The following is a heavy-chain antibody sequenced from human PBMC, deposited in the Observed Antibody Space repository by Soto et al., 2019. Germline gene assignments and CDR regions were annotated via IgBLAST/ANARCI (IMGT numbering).Heavy chain of an antibody. Sequence: QVQLVQSGAEVKRPGASVKVFCKASGYTFTTHTMHWVRQAPGQGLEWMGWMNGGNGNTKYSQKFQGRVTFTRDTFTSTAYMELGSLTSEDTAVYYCTRLETDYWGQGTLVTVSS. CDR2: MNGGNGNT. V-gene: IGHV1-3*01. CDR1: GYTFTTHT. CDR3: TRLETDY. J-gene: IGHJ4*02.